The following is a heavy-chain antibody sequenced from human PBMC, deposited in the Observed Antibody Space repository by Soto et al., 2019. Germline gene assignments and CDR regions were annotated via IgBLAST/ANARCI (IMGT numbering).Heavy chain of an antibody. V-gene: IGHV4-59*12. CDR1: GGSISGDY. D-gene: IGHD4-17*01. CDR2: TANT. J-gene: IGHJ5*02. CDR3: ASRLTRRAFDP. Sequence: SETLSLTCTVSGGSISGDYWSWIRQPPGKGLEWIGYTANTNYNPSLMGRVTISVDTSKNQFSLKLTSVTAADTAIYYCASRLTRRAFDPWGQGTLVTVSS.